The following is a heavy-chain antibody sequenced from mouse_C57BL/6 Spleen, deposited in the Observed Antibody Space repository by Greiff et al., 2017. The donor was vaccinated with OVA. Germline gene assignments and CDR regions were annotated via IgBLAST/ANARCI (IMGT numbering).Heavy chain of an antibody. CDR1: GYTFTSYG. CDR2: IYPRSGNT. Sequence: VQLVESGAELARPGASVKLSCKASGYTFTSYGISWVKQRTGQGLEWIGEIYPRSGNTYYNEKFKGKATLTADKSSSTAYMELRSLTSEDSAVYFCGYYGSSRFAYWGQGTLVTVSA. D-gene: IGHD1-1*01. V-gene: IGHV1-81*01. CDR3: GYYGSSRFAY. J-gene: IGHJ3*01.